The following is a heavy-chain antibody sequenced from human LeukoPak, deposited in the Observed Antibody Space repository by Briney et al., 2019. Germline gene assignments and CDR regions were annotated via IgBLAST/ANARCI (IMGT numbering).Heavy chain of an antibody. CDR2: INSDGSST. J-gene: IGHJ4*02. D-gene: IGHD2-15*01. CDR1: GFTFSSYW. Sequence: GGSLRLSCAASGFTFSSYWMHWVHQAPGKGLVWVSRINSDGSSTTYADSVKGRFTISRDNAKNTLYLHMNSLTAEDTAVYYCARFSRSAQSYWGQGTLVTVSS. CDR3: ARFSRSAQSY. V-gene: IGHV3-74*01.